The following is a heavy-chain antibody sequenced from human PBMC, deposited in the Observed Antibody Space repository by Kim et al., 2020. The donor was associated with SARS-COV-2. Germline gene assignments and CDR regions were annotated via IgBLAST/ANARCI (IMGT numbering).Heavy chain of an antibody. CDR3: AKDTAPNYDYVWGSYRPDY. J-gene: IGHJ4*02. D-gene: IGHD3-16*02. Sequence: GGSLRLSCAASGFTFSSYAMSWVRQAPGKGLEWVSAISGSGGSTYYADSAKGRFTISRDDSKNTLYLQMNSLRAEDTAVYYCAKDTAPNYDYVWGSYRPDYWGQGTLVTVSS. CDR2: ISGSGGST. V-gene: IGHV3-23*01. CDR1: GFTFSSYA.